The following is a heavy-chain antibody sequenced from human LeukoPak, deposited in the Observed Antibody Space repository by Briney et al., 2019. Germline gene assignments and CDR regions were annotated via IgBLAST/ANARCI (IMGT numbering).Heavy chain of an antibody. V-gene: IGHV4-31*03. CDR3: ARKPGGYYGDYVHFDY. Sequence: SQTPSLTCTVSGGSISSGGYYWSWIRQHPGKGLEWIGCIYYSGSTYYNPSLKSRVTISVDTSKNQFSLKLSSVTAADTAVYYCARKPGGYYGDYVHFDYWGQGTLVTVSS. J-gene: IGHJ4*02. D-gene: IGHD4-17*01. CDR1: GGSISSGGYY. CDR2: IYYSGST.